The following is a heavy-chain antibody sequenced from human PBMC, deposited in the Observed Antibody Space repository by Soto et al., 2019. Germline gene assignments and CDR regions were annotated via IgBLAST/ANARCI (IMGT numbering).Heavy chain of an antibody. J-gene: IGHJ4*02. V-gene: IGHV4-4*07. D-gene: IGHD3-3*01. Sequence: PSETLSLTCSVSDGSINSHFWSWIRQPAGKRLEWIGQIYSSGSTIYNPSLKSRVTMSVDTSKNQFSLKLRSVTAADTAVYYCARDNVWSGYYSFFDYWGQGTLVTVSS. CDR1: DGSINSHF. CDR3: ARDNVWSGYYSFFDY. CDR2: IYSSGST.